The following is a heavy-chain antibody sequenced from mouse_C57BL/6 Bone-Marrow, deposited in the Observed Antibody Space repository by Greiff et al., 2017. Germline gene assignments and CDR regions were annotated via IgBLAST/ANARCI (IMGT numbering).Heavy chain of an antibody. CDR1: GYTFTSYW. CDR2: IYPGSGST. V-gene: IGHV1-55*01. CDR3: ARDTTVVEGWYCDV. D-gene: IGHD1-1*01. J-gene: IGHJ1*03. Sequence: QVQLQQPGAELVKPGASVKMSCKASGYTFTSYWITWVKQRPGQGLEWIGDIYPGSGSTNYNEKFKSKATLTVDTSSSTAYMQLSSLASEDSAVYYCARDTTVVEGWYCDVWGTGTTVTVTS.